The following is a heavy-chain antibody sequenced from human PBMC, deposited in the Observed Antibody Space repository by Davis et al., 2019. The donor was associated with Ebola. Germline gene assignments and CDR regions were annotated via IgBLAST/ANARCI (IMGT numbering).Heavy chain of an antibody. D-gene: IGHD3-3*01. CDR3: AKSGLSFGVVKYHYGMDA. CDR1: GFTFDGYA. V-gene: IGHV3-9*01. J-gene: IGHJ6*04. CDR2: ISWNSGTI. Sequence: SLKISCAASGFTFDGYAMHWVRQAPGKRLEWVSGISWNSGTIDYADSVKGRFTITRDNAKKSLYLQMNSLRAEDTAVYYFAKSGLSFGVVKYHYGMDAWGKGTTVTVSS.